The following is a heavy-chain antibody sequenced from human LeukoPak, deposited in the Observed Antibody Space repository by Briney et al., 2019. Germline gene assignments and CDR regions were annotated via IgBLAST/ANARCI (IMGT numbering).Heavy chain of an antibody. CDR1: GFTFTSYY. CDR3: AKDRGYSGYDEFDY. J-gene: IGHJ4*02. Sequence: GGSLRLSCAATGFTFTSYYIHWVRQAPGKGLEWVSGINWNGGSTGYADSVKGRFTISRDNAKNSLYLKMNSLRAEDTALYYCAKDRGYSGYDEFDYWGQGTLVTVSS. V-gene: IGHV3-20*04. D-gene: IGHD5-12*01. CDR2: INWNGGST.